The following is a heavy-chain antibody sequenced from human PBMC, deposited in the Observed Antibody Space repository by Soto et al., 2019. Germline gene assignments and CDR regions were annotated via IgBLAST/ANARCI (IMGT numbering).Heavy chain of an antibody. CDR1: GGSINNNDYY. D-gene: IGHD3-22*01. CDR3: ARMSYFYDKWYFDL. V-gene: IGHV4-30-4*01. J-gene: IGHJ2*01. Sequence: QLQESGPGLVKPSQTLSLTCSVSGGSINNNDYYWSWIRQTPGKGLEWIGYVYDSGSSDYIPSFKSRLSMSIDKSKNQFHLKLNSVTAADTATYYCARMSYFYDKWYFDLWGRGTLVTVSS. CDR2: VYDSGSS.